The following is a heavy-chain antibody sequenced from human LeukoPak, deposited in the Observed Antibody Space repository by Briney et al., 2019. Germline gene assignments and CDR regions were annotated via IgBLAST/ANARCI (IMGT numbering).Heavy chain of an antibody. CDR1: GFTFSSYA. V-gene: IGHV3-23*01. D-gene: IGHD3-3*01. CDR2: ISGSGGST. J-gene: IGHJ6*02. CDR3: ARGVEEWLQKYGMDV. Sequence: PGGSLRLSCAASGFTFSSYAMSWVRQAPGKGLEWVSAISGSGGSTYYADSVKGRFAISRDNAKNSLYLQMNSLRAEDTAVYYCARGVEEWLQKYGMDVWGQGTTVTVSS.